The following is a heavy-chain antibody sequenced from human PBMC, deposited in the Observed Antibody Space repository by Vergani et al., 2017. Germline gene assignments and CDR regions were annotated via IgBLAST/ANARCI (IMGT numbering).Heavy chain of an antibody. CDR2: ITTNGDYT. V-gene: IGHV3-23*01. D-gene: IGHD1-1*01. J-gene: IGHJ5*01. Sequence: EVQLLESGGDLVQPGGSLRLSCAASGFSFTTYAMSWVRQAPGKGLEWVSTITTNGDYTCYGDSVKGRFTISRDNSKRTLYLQMNSLRAEDTAIYYCAKGGWNYWCDSWGQGTLVIVS. CDR1: GFSFTTYA. CDR3: AKGGWNYWCDS.